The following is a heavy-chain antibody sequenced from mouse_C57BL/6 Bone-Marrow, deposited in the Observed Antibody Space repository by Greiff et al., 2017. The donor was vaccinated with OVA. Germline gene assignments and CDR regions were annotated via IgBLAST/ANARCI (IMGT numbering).Heavy chain of an antibody. D-gene: IGHD2-3*01. Sequence: VNVVESGPELVKPGASVKISCKASGYAFSSSWMNWVKQRPGKGLEWIGRLYPGDGDTTYNGKFKGKATLTADKSSSTSYMQLSSLTSEDSAVYFGARHEDGYYASYFDYWGQGTTLTVSS. CDR1: GYAFSSSW. CDR3: ARHEDGYYASYFDY. CDR2: LYPGDGDT. V-gene: IGHV1-82*01. J-gene: IGHJ2*01.